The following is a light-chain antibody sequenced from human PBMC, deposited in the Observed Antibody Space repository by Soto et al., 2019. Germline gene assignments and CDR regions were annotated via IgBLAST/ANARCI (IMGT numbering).Light chain of an antibody. CDR3: QQYGTSPRT. CDR1: QSLSGNY. Sequence: EIVLTQSPGTLSLSPGERATLSCRASQSLSGNYLAWYQQRPGQAPRLVIHGASNRATGIPDRFSGSGSGTEITLTISRLEPDDFAVYYCQQYGTSPRTFGQGTRLEIK. V-gene: IGKV3-20*01. CDR2: GAS. J-gene: IGKJ5*01.